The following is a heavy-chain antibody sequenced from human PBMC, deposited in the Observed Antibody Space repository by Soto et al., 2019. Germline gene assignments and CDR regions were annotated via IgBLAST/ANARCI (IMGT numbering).Heavy chain of an antibody. CDR1: GGSISDGSYS. CDR2: MYHSGST. V-gene: IGHV4-30-2*01. D-gene: IGHD3-3*01. Sequence: QLQLQESGSGLVKPSQTLSLTCTVSGGSISDGSYSWSWIRQPPGKGLEWIGYMYHSGSTFYNPSLKGQLSITVDRSKNQTPRQLRSVPAADTAVYYCGRDPYNFLTGYNGTDVGGKGPTVTVSS. J-gene: IGHJ6*04. CDR3: GRDPYNFLTGYNGTDV.